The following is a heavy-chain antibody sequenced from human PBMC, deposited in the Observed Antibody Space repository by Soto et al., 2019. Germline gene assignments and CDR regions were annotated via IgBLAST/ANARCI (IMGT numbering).Heavy chain of an antibody. D-gene: IGHD2-2*01. CDR1: GGTFSSYA. CDR2: IFPISGTA. CDR3: ARSQGSSTSLEIYYYYYYGMDV. J-gene: IGHJ6*02. Sequence: QVQLVQSGAEVKKPGSSVQFSCKASGGTFSSYAISWVRQAPGQGLEWMGGIFPISGTANYAQKFQGRVTITADESTSTAYMELSSLRSEDTAVYYCARSQGSSTSLEIYYYYYYGMDVWGQGTTVTVSS. V-gene: IGHV1-69*01.